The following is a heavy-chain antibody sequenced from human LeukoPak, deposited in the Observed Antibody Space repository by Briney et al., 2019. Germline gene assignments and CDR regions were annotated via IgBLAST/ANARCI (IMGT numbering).Heavy chain of an antibody. CDR1: GYTFTSYG. J-gene: IGHJ4*02. Sequence: GASVKVSCKASGYTFTSYGISWVRQAPGQGLEWMGWISAYNGNTNYARKLQGRVTMTTDTSTSTAYMELRSLRSDDTAVYYCARAPRIYSGYESDYWGQGTLVTVSS. CDR2: ISAYNGNT. V-gene: IGHV1-18*01. CDR3: ARAPRIYSGYESDY. D-gene: IGHD5-12*01.